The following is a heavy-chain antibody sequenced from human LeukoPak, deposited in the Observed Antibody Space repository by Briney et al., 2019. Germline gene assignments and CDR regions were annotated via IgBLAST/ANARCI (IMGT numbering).Heavy chain of an antibody. D-gene: IGHD5-24*01. CDR2: ISWDGGST. CDR1: GFTFDDYT. CDR3: AKDIGDGYNYGIDY. Sequence: GGSLRLPCAASGFTFDDYTMHWVRQAPGKGLEWVSLISWDGGSTYYADSVKGRFTISRDNSKNSLYLQMNSLRTEDTALYYCAKDIGDGYNYGIDYWGQGTLVTVSS. J-gene: IGHJ4*02. V-gene: IGHV3-43*01.